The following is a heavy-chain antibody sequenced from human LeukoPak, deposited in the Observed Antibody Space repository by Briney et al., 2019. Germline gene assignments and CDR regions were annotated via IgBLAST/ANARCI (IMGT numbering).Heavy chain of an antibody. V-gene: IGHV3-9*01. CDR3: AREAYDSSGYQGGFDY. CDR1: GFTFDDYV. Sequence: GGSLRLSCAASGFTFDDYVMSWVRQVPGKGLQWVSSISWSSGGIAYADSVKGRFTISRDNSKNTLYLQMNSLRAEDTAVYYCAREAYDSSGYQGGFDYWGQGTLVTVSS. J-gene: IGHJ4*02. D-gene: IGHD3-22*01. CDR2: ISWSSGGI.